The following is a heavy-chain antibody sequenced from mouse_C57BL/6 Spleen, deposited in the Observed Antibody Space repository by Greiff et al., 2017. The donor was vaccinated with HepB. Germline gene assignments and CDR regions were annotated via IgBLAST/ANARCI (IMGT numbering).Heavy chain of an antibody. J-gene: IGHJ4*01. D-gene: IGHD4-1*01. CDR2: ISYDGSN. V-gene: IGHV3-6*01. CDR3: ARGRLGLDY. Sequence: EVKLEESGPGLVKPSQSLSLTCSVTGYSITSGYYWNWIRQFPGNKLEWMGYISYDGSNNYNPTLKNRISITRDTSKNQFFLKLNSVTTEDTATYYCARGRLGLDYWGQGTSVTVSS. CDR1: GYSITSGYY.